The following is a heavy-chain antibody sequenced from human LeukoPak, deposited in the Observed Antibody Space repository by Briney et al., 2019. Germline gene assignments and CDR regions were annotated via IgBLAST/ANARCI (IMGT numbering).Heavy chain of an antibody. V-gene: IGHV3-23*01. J-gene: IGHJ4*01. D-gene: IGHD2-2*01. Sequence: PGGSLRLSCAASGFTFSSYATTWVRQAPGKGLEWVSAISGSGGDTYYADSVKGRFAISRDNSNNTLYLQMSSLRAEDTAIYYCAKYQYQLLSTFAYWGHGALVTVSS. CDR2: ISGSGGDT. CDR3: AKYQYQLLSTFAY. CDR1: GFTFSSYA.